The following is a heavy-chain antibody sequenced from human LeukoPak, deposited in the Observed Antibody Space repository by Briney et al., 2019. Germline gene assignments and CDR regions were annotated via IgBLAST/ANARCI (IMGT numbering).Heavy chain of an antibody. CDR1: GYTFTSYG. CDR3: ARKKVEPDRYFDY. J-gene: IGHJ4*02. CDR2: INTYTGNP. Sequence: ASVKVSCKASGYTFTSYGISWVRQAPGQGLEWMGWINTYTGNPTYAQGFTGRFVFSLDTSVSTAYLQISSLKAEDTAVYYCARKKVEPDRYFDYWGRGTLVTVSS. V-gene: IGHV7-4-1*02.